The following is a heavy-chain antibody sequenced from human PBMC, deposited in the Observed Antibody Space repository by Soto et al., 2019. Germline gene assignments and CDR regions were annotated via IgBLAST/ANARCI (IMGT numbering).Heavy chain of an antibody. CDR2: IYYRGST. Sequence: QVQLQESGPGLVKPSDTLSLTCTVSGGSISGYYWSWIRQSLGKGLEYIGYIYYRGSTNYNPSLKSRVTMSVDTSRNQFSLKVNSVTAADTAVYYCARQQLLPFYYALDVWGQGTTVTVSS. D-gene: IGHD6-13*01. CDR1: GGSISGYY. J-gene: IGHJ6*02. V-gene: IGHV4-59*07. CDR3: ARQQLLPFYYALDV.